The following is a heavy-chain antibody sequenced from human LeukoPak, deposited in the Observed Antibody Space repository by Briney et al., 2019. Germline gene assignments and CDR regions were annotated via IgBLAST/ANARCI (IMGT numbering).Heavy chain of an antibody. CDR2: INHSGST. V-gene: IGHV4-34*01. Sequence: GSLRLSCAASGFTFSSYSMSWVRQPPGKGLEWIGEINHSGSTNYNPSLKSRVTISVDTSKNQFSLKLSSVTAADTAVYYCARWSTYYDFWSGPARLDYWGQGTLVTVSS. D-gene: IGHD3-3*01. CDR1: GFTFSSYS. CDR3: ARWSTYYDFWSGPARLDY. J-gene: IGHJ4*02.